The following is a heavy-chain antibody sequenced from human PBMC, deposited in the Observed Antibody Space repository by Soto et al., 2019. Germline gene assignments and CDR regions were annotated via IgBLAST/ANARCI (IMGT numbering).Heavy chain of an antibody. J-gene: IGHJ4*02. CDR3: ARDPGSSWYPIDY. CDR1: GFPFSSYV. Sequence: PGGSLRVSCAASGFPFSSYVMHWVRQAPGKGLEWVAVIWYDGSNKYYADSVKGRFTISRDNSKNTLYLQMNSLRAEDTAVYYCARDPGSSWYPIDYWGQGTLVTVSS. D-gene: IGHD6-13*01. V-gene: IGHV3-33*01. CDR2: IWYDGSNK.